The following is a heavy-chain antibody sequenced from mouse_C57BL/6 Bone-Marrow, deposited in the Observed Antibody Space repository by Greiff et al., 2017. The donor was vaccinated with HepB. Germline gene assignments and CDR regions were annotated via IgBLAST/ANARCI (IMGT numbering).Heavy chain of an antibody. D-gene: IGHD1-1*01. CDR1: GYSFTGYF. J-gene: IGHJ1*03. V-gene: IGHV1-20*01. Sequence: EVKLMESGPELVKPGDSVKISCKASGYSFTGYFMNWVMQSHGKSLEWIGRINPYNGDTFYNQKFKGKATLTVDKSSSTAHMELRSLTSEDSAVYYCAGRVYYGSSNWYFDVWGTGTTVTVSS. CDR2: INPYNGDT. CDR3: AGRVYYGSSNWYFDV.